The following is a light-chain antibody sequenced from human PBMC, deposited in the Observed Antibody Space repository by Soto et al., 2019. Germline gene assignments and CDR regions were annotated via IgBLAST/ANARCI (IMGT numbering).Light chain of an antibody. CDR2: DAS. CDR1: QIVTSDY. J-gene: IGKJ1*01. Sequence: IVLTQSQGTLSLSPGERATLSCRASQIVTSDYLAWYQHKAGQAPRLLIYDASSRATGIPDRFSGIGSGTGFTLTISRVEPEDFAVYYCQQYGRSPTFGQGTKVDIK. CDR3: QQYGRSPT. V-gene: IGKV3-20*01.